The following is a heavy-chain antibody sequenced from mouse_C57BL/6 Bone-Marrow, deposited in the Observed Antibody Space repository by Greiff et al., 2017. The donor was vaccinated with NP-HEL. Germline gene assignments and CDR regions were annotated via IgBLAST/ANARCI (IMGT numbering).Heavy chain of an antibody. J-gene: IGHJ2*01. CDR2: IDPENGDT. Sequence: VQLQQSGAELVRPGASVKLSCTASGFNIKDDYMHWVKQRPEQGLEWIGWIDPENGDTEYASKFQGKATITADTSSNTAYLQLSSLTSEDTAVYYCTRYYFDYWGQGTTRTVSS. V-gene: IGHV14-4*01. CDR3: TRYYFDY. CDR1: GFNIKDDY.